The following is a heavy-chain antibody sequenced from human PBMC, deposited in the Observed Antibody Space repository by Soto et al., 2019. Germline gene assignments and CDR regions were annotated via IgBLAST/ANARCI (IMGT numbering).Heavy chain of an antibody. CDR1: GGSISSGAYS. D-gene: IGHD3-10*01. Sequence: QLQESGSGPVKPSQTLTITCAVSGGSISSGAYSWSWIRQPPGKGLEWIGYIYHTGSTYYNPSLESRVSISVDRSKNQFSLKLSSVTAADTAVYYCARVVDASGSFSDYWGQGTLVTVSS. CDR3: ARVVDASGSFSDY. V-gene: IGHV4-30-2*01. J-gene: IGHJ4*02. CDR2: IYHTGST.